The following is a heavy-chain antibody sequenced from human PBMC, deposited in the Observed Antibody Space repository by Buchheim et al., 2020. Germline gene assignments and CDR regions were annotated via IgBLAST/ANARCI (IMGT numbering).Heavy chain of an antibody. D-gene: IGHD3-22*01. CDR1: GGTFSKYG. Sequence: QVQLVQSGAEVKKPGSSVKVSCKASGGTFSKYGISWVRQAPGQGLEWMGGIIPFFRTANYAQKFQGRVTITADESTSTAYMEVSSLRSEDTAVYYCAKSLNYYDSSSYLSHYYYMDVWGKGTT. V-gene: IGHV1-69*01. CDR2: IIPFFRTA. CDR3: AKSLNYYDSSSYLSHYYYMDV. J-gene: IGHJ6*03.